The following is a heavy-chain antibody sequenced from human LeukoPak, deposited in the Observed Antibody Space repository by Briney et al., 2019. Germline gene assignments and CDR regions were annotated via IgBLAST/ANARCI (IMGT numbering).Heavy chain of an antibody. D-gene: IGHD3-10*01. CDR3: AKTRSSYGSGSYSDY. Sequence: SGGSLRLSCAASGFTFSSYSMNWVRQAPGKGLEWVSSISSSSSYIYYADSVKGRFTISRDNAKNSLYLQMNSLRAEDTAVYYCAKTRSSYGSGSYSDYWGQGTLVTVSS. V-gene: IGHV3-21*04. CDR1: GFTFSSYS. J-gene: IGHJ4*02. CDR2: ISSSSSYI.